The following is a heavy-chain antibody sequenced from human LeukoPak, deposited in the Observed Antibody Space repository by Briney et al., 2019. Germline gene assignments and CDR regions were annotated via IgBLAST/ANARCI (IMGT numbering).Heavy chain of an antibody. D-gene: IGHD4-17*01. CDR3: ARDDYGDPWYFDL. V-gene: IGHV3-48*03. J-gene: IGHJ2*01. CDR1: GFTVSSYE. CDR2: ISTSGTTI. Sequence: PGGSLRLSCAASGFTVSSYEMNWVRQAPGKGPEWVSYISTSGTTIYYADSVKGRFTISRDNAKNSLYLQMNSLRAEDTAVYYCARDDYGDPWYFDLWGRGTLVTVSS.